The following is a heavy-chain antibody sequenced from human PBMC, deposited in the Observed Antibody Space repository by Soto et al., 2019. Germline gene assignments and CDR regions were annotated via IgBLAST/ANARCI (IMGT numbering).Heavy chain of an antibody. Sequence: QVQLVQSGAEVKKPGASVKVSCRASGYTFTRYSVHWVRQAPGQGLEWMGWINPNTGGTRFAPTFEGRVPLTTDPSVRTVYMEVRSLRSDDTAVFYCAVYFDDLQEASFWGQGTLVTVTS. CDR1: GYTFTRYS. CDR3: AVYFDDLQEASF. V-gene: IGHV1-2*02. D-gene: IGHD2-8*01. CDR2: INPNTGGT. J-gene: IGHJ1*01.